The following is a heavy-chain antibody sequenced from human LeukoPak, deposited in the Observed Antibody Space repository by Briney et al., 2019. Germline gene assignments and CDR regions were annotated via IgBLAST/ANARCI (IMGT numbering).Heavy chain of an antibody. CDR3: ARVGPWIEARLYFDY. CDR2: INSDGSST. D-gene: IGHD6-6*01. J-gene: IGHJ4*02. Sequence: GGSLRLSCAASGFTFSRYWMHWVRQAPGKGLVWVSRINSDGSSTTYADSVKGRFTISRDNAKNSLFLQMNSLRDEDTAVYYCARVGPWIEARLYFDYWGQGTLVTVSS. CDR1: GFTFSRYW. V-gene: IGHV3-74*01.